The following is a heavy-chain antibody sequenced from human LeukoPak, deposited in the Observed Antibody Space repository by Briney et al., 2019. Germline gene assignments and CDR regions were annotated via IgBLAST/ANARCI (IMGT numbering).Heavy chain of an antibody. D-gene: IGHD6-6*01. CDR2: IYTSGST. V-gene: IGHV4-4*07. CDR1: GGSISSYY. Sequence: SETLSLTCTVSGGSISSYYWSWIRQPAGKGLEWIGRIYTSGSTNYNPSLKSRVTMSVDTSKNQFSLKLSSVTAADTAVYYCARGRFDSSSSMNWFDPWGQGTLVTVSS. J-gene: IGHJ5*02. CDR3: ARGRFDSSSSMNWFDP.